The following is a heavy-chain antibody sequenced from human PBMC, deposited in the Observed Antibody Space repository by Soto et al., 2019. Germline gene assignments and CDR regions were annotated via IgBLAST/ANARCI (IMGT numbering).Heavy chain of an antibody. D-gene: IGHD3-22*01. J-gene: IGHJ1*01. Sequence: ASVKVSCKASGYTFTSYGISWVRQAPGQGLEWMGWISAYNGNTNYAQKLQGRVTMTKDTSTSTAYMELRSLRSDDTAVYYCARDLYYYDSSGSPEGLFQHWGQGTLVTVSS. CDR3: ARDLYYYDSSGSPEGLFQH. CDR2: ISAYNGNT. CDR1: GYTFTSYG. V-gene: IGHV1-18*01.